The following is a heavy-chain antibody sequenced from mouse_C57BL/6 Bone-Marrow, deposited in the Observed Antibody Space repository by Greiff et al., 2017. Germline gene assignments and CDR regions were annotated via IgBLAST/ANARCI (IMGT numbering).Heavy chain of an antibody. CDR3: ARKGGELRPHWYFDV. Sequence: EVQLQESGGGLVKPGGSLKLSCAASGFTFSSYAMSWVRQTPEKRLEWVATISDGGSYTYYPDNVKGRFTISRDNAKNNLYLQMSHLKSEDTAMYYCARKGGELRPHWYFDVWGTGTTVTVSS. CDR1: GFTFSSYA. J-gene: IGHJ1*03. V-gene: IGHV5-4*01. D-gene: IGHD1-2*01. CDR2: ISDGGSYT.